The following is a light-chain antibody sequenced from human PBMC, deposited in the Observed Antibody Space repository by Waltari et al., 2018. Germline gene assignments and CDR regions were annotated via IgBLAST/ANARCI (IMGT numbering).Light chain of an antibody. V-gene: IGKV1-9*01. Sequence: DIQLTQSPSFLSASVGDRVTTPCRASQGISSYLAWYQQRPGTAPKLLISAASTLQSGVPSRFSGSGSGTEFTLTISSLQPEDFATYYCQQLNIYPHTFGQGTKLEI. CDR3: QQLNIYPHT. J-gene: IGKJ2*01. CDR2: AAS. CDR1: QGISSY.